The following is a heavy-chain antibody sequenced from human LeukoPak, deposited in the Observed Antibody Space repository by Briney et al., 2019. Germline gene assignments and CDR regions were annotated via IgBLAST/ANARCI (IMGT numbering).Heavy chain of an antibody. Sequence: ASVKVSCKASGYTFTSYDINWVRQATGQGLEWMGWMNPNSSNTGYAQKFQGRVTMTRNTSISTAYMELSSLRSEDTAVYYCARGLAYYYGSGSYRGGFDYWGQGTLVTVSS. D-gene: IGHD3-10*01. CDR1: GYTFTSYD. CDR3: ARGLAYYYGSGSYRGGFDY. CDR2: MNPNSSNT. J-gene: IGHJ4*02. V-gene: IGHV1-8*01.